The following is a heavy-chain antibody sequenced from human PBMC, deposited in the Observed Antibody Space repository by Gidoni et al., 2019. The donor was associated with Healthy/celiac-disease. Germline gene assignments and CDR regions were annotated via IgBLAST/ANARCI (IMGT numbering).Heavy chain of an antibody. J-gene: IGHJ5*02. V-gene: IGHV4-39*01. Sequence: QLQLQESGPGLVKPSETLSLTCTVSGGSISSSSYYWGWIRQPPGKGLEWIGSIYYSGSTYYNPSLKSRVTISVDTSKNQFSLKLSSVTAADTAVYYCALESGGDYNWFDPWGQGTLVTVSS. D-gene: IGHD3-3*01. CDR1: GGSISSSSYY. CDR3: ALESGGDYNWFDP. CDR2: IYYSGST.